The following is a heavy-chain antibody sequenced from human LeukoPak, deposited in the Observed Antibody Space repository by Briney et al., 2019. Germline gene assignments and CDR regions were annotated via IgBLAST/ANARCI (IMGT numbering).Heavy chain of an antibody. V-gene: IGHV1-18*01. CDR2: ISAYNGNT. CDR1: GYTFTSYG. J-gene: IGHJ4*02. Sequence: ASVKVSCKASGYTFTSYGISWVQQAPGQGLEWMGWISAYNGNTNYAQKLQGRVTMTTDTSTSTAYMELRSLRSDDTAVYYCARGEGRTTELPFDYWGQGTLVTVSS. CDR3: ARGEGRTTELPFDY. D-gene: IGHD1-7*01.